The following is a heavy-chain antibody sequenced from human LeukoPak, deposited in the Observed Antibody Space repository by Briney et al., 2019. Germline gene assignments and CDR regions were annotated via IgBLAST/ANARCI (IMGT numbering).Heavy chain of an antibody. D-gene: IGHD6-19*01. V-gene: IGHV3-11*01. J-gene: IGHJ4*02. CDR1: GFTFSDYY. CDR3: ARDSVQWLGSGTFDY. CDR2: ISNSGSTI. Sequence: PGGSLRLSCAASGFTFSDYYMSWIRQAPGKGLEWVSYISNSGSTIYYADSVKGRFTISRDNAKNSLYLQMNSLRAEDTAVYYCARDSVQWLGSGTFDYWGQGTLVTVSS.